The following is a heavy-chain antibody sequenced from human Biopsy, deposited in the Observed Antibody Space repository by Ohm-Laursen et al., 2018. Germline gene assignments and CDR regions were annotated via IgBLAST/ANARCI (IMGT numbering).Heavy chain of an antibody. CDR1: GYSFTSYY. D-gene: IGHD6-19*01. Sequence: GASVKVSCKASGYSFTSYYMHWVRQAPGQGLEWMGMINPSGSTTSYPQIFQGRVTMTRDTSKSTVYMELSSLRSADTAVYFCARNTGWYGDLYYFDYWGQGTLVIVSS. V-gene: IGHV1-46*01. CDR2: INPSGSTT. CDR3: ARNTGWYGDLYYFDY. J-gene: IGHJ4*02.